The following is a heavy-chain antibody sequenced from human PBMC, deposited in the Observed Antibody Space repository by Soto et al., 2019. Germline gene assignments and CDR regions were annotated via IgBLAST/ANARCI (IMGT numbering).Heavy chain of an antibody. J-gene: IGHJ5*02. D-gene: IGHD2-21*02. Sequence: EMQLVESRGGLVQPGRSLRLSCAVSGFTFENFALHWVRQAPGKGLEWVSGIVWNSGTIAYADSVKGRFTLSRDSATSSLYLHLDGLRPEDTAFYYCAKAPKVVTHWFDPWGQGTLVTVSS. V-gene: IGHV3-9*01. CDR2: IVWNSGTI. CDR1: GFTFENFA. CDR3: AKAPKVVTHWFDP.